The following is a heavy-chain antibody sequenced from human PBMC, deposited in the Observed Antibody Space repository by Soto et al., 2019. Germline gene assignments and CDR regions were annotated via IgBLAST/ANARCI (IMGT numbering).Heavy chain of an antibody. Sequence: SETLSLTCTVSGGSISSGDYYWSWIRQPPGKGLEWIGYIYYSGSTNYNPSLKSRVTISVDTSKNQFSLKLSSVTTADTAVYYCARRNLEVYYCTVTTYWFDPWGQGTLVTVSS. CDR2: IYYSGST. D-gene: IGHD4-17*01. V-gene: IGHV4-61*08. CDR1: GGSISSGDYY. CDR3: ARRNLEVYYCTVTTYWFDP. J-gene: IGHJ5*02.